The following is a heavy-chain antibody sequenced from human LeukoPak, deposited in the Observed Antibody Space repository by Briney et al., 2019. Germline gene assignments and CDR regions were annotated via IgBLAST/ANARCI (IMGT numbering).Heavy chain of an antibody. Sequence: SETLSLTCTVSGGSISNYYWSWIRQPAGKGLEWIGRIYTSGNTNYNPSLRSRVTISVDTSKNQFSLKLSSVTAADTAVYYCARWNYYDRTIDYWGQGTLVTVSS. D-gene: IGHD3-22*01. CDR1: GGSISNYY. J-gene: IGHJ4*02. CDR2: IYTSGNT. CDR3: ARWNYYDRTIDY. V-gene: IGHV4-4*07.